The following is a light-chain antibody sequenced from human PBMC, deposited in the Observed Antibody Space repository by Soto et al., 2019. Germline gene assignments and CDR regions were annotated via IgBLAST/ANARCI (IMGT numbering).Light chain of an antibody. Sequence: QSVLTQPASVSGSPGQSISISCTGTSSDVGAYDSVSWYQQHPGKAPKLFIYEVTHRPSGVSDRFSGSKSGSTASLTISGLQAEDEAEYFCSSYTSKTPYVFGPGTKVTVL. CDR1: SSDVGAYDS. J-gene: IGLJ1*01. CDR3: SSYTSKTPYV. CDR2: EVT. V-gene: IGLV2-14*01.